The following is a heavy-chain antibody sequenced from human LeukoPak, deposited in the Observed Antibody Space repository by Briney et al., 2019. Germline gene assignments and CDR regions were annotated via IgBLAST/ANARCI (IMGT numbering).Heavy chain of an antibody. CDR2: INPNSGGT. D-gene: IGHD6-19*01. Sequence: GGSLRLSCAASGFTFSSYAMHWVRQAPGQGLEWMGWINPNSGGTNYAQKFQGWVTMTRDTSISTAYMELSRLRSDDTAVYYCARGWAYSSNGGSVYGMDVWGQGTTVTVSS. J-gene: IGHJ6*02. V-gene: IGHV1-2*04. CDR3: ARGWAYSSNGGSVYGMDV. CDR1: GFTFSSYA.